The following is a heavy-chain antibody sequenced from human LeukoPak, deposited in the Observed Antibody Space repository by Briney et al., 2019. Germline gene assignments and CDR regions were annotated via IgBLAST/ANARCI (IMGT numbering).Heavy chain of an antibody. CDR2: INHSGST. J-gene: IGHJ4*02. V-gene: IGHV4-34*01. CDR3: ARGYGDVDY. Sequence: TSSETLSLTCAVYGGSFSGYYWSWIRQPPGKGLEWIGEINHSGSTNYNPSLKSRVTISVDTSKNQFSLKLSSVTAADTAVYYCARGYGDVDYWGQGTLVTVSS. CDR1: GGSFSGYY. D-gene: IGHD4-17*01.